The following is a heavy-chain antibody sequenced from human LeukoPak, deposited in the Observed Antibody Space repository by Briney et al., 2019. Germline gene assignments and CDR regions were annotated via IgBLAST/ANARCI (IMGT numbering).Heavy chain of an antibody. CDR2: MKQDGSEK. CDR1: GFAFSSYG. J-gene: IGHJ4*02. CDR3: ARDLGHSGYDLYDY. V-gene: IGHV3-7*01. D-gene: IGHD5-12*01. Sequence: GGSLRLSCAASGFAFSSYGMSWVRQAPGRGLEWVANMKQDGSEKYYVDSVKDRFTISRDNAKNSLYLQMNSLRAEDTAVYYCARDLGHSGYDLYDYWGQGTLVTVSS.